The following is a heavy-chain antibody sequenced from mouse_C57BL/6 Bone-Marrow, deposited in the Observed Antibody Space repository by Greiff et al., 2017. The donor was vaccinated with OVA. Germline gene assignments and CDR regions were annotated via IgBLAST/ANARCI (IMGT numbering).Heavy chain of an antibody. D-gene: IGHD3-2*02. CDR3: APDSSGRGFAY. CDR2: IHPNSGST. CDR1: GYTFTSYW. V-gene: IGHV1-64*01. Sequence: VQLQQPGAELVKPGASVKLSCKASGYTFTSYWMHWVKQRPGQGLEWIGMIHPNSGSTNYNEKFKSKATLTVDKSSSTAYMQLSSLTSEDSAVYYCAPDSSGRGFAYWGQGTLVTVSA. J-gene: IGHJ3*01.